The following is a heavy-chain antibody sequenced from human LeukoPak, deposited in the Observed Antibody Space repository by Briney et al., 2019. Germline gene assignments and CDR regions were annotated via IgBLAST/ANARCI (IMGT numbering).Heavy chain of an antibody. V-gene: IGHV3-23*01. CDR1: RYSFDSYA. Sequence: PGESLKLSCEGSRYSFDSYAMTWVRQAPGKGLEWVSSINGGGDITYYAESVKGRFTVSRDNSKNTLFLQMNSLRAEDTAVFYCAKRYGDSPGWFFDFWGQGSLVTVSS. J-gene: IGHJ4*02. CDR3: AKRYGDSPGWFFDF. D-gene: IGHD6-19*01. CDR2: INGGGDIT.